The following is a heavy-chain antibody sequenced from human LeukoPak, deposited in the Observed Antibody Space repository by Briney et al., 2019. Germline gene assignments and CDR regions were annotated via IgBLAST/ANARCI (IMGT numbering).Heavy chain of an antibody. Sequence: PGGSLRHSCTASGFTFSNYWMSWVRQAPGKGLEWVANIKQDGSDKYYVDSVKGRFAISRDNAKSSLYLQMNSLRAEDTAVYYCARDLSSYHYGDYDPGAFDIWGQGTMVTVSS. CDR2: IKQDGSDK. CDR1: GFTFSNYW. D-gene: IGHD4-17*01. J-gene: IGHJ3*02. CDR3: ARDLSSYHYGDYDPGAFDI. V-gene: IGHV3-7*04.